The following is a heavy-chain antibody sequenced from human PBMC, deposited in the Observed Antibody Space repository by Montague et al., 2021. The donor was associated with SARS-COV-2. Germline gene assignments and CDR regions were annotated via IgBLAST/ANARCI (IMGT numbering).Heavy chain of an antibody. Sequence: SETLSLTCTVSGGSISSYYWSWIRQPPGKGLEWIGYIFNSGSTNYNPSLESRVTISVDTSKNQLSLRLRSVTAADTAVYYCVRVGVSNWYSFFDYWGQGTLVTVSS. CDR3: VRVGVSNWYSFFDY. V-gene: IGHV4-59*01. J-gene: IGHJ4*02. D-gene: IGHD6-13*01. CDR2: IFNSGST. CDR1: GGSISSYY.